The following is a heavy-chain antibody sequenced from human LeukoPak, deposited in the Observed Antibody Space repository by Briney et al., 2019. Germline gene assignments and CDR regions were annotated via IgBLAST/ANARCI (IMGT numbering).Heavy chain of an antibody. Sequence: TGGSLRLSCAASGFTFSTYGMHWVRQAPGKGLEWVAVISNDGSNKLYTDSVKGRFTISRDNSKNTLYLQMNSLRAEDTAAYYCARSDVDMAAWGQGTLVTVSS. V-gene: IGHV3-30*03. CDR1: GFTFSTYG. J-gene: IGHJ5*02. CDR3: ARSDVDMAA. CDR2: ISNDGSNK. D-gene: IGHD5-12*01.